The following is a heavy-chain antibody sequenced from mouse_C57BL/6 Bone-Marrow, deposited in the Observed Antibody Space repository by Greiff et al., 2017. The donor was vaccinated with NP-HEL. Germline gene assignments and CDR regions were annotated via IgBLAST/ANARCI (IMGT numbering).Heavy chain of an antibody. CDR2: IRLKSDNYAT. V-gene: IGHV6-3*01. CDR1: GFTFSNYW. CDR3: TAGSSSFAY. D-gene: IGHD1-1*01. Sequence: EVHLVESGGGLVQPGGSMKLSCVASGFTFSNYWMNWVRQSPEKGLEWVAQIRLKSDNYATHYAESVKGRFTISRDDSKSSVYLQMNNLRAEDTGIYYCTAGSSSFAYWGQGTLVTVSA. J-gene: IGHJ3*01.